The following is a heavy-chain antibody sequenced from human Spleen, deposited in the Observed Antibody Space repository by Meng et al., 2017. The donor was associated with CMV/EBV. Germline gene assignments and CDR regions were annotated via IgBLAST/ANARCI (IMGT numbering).Heavy chain of an antibody. CDR2: IKQDGSDK. V-gene: IGHV3-7*01. J-gene: IGHJ6*02. CDR3: ARISFNIVVVPAARTDRYYYGMDV. Sequence: ETLSLTCAVSGGSISSSNWWSWVRQPPGKGLEWVANIKQDGSDKYYLDSVKGRFTISRDNAKNSLYLQTNSLRAEDTAVYYCARISFNIVVVPAARTDRYYYGMDVWGQGTTVTVSS. CDR1: GGSISSSNW. D-gene: IGHD2-2*01.